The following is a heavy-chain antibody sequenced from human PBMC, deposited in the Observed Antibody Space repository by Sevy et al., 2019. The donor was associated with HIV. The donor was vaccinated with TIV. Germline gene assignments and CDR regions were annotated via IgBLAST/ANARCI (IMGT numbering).Heavy chain of an antibody. CDR1: GFIFSNYA. CDR3: ARYWGRDGHSIDY. V-gene: IGHV3-33*01. Sequence: GGSLRLSCATSGFIFSNYAMHWIRQAPGKGLEWVAVIWYDGTDKYYADSEQGRFTISRDNSKNTLYLQMNSLRVEDTAVYYCARYWGRDGHSIDYWGQGTLVTVSS. CDR2: IWYDGTDK. D-gene: IGHD3-16*01. J-gene: IGHJ4*02.